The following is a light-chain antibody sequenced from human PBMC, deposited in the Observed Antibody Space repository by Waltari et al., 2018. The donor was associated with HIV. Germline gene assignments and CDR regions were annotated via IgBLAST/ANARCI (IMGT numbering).Light chain of an antibody. CDR2: ENN. V-gene: IGLV1-51*01. CDR3: ATWDSGLSAVV. J-gene: IGLJ2*01. CDR1: SSNIGSNY. Sequence: QSVLTQPPSVSATPGQTVTISCSGSSSNIGSNYVFWYQQPPGTAPKLLIYENNKRPSGIPDRFSGSKSGTSATLGITGLQTGDEADYYCATWDSGLSAVVFGGGTKLTVL.